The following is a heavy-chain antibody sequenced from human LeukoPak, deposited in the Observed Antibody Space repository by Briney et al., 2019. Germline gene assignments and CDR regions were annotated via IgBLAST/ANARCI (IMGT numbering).Heavy chain of an antibody. V-gene: IGHV1-69*13. CDR1: GGTFSSYA. CDR3: ARERMMVRGVNNWFDP. J-gene: IGHJ5*02. CDR2: IIPIFGTA. D-gene: IGHD3-10*01. Sequence: SVKVSCKASGGTFSSYAISWVRQAPGQGLEWMGGIIPIFGTANYAQKFQGRVTITADESTSTAYMELSSLRPEDTAVYYCARERMMVRGVNNWFDPWGQGTLVTVSS.